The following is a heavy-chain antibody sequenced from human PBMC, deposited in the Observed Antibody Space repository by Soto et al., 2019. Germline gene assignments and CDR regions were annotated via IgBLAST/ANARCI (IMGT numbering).Heavy chain of an antibody. D-gene: IGHD6-6*01. CDR3: AREDAARIERWFDA. V-gene: IGHV4-31*11. CDR2: IYSSGST. Sequence: TLSLTCAVSGGSIISASYSWNWIRQSPGRGLEWIGHIYSSGSTYYNPSLKSRVSISVDTSNNQFSLKLTSVTAADTAVYFCAREDAARIERWFDAWGQGILVTASS. CDR1: GGSIISASYS. J-gene: IGHJ5*02.